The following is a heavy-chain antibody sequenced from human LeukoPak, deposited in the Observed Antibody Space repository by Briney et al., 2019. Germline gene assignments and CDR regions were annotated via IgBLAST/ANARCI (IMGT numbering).Heavy chain of an antibody. J-gene: IGHJ4*02. CDR2: LWSDGIKE. Sequence: GGSLRLSCTASGFTLSRHGIHWVRQAPGKGLERVALLWSDGIKEDYADSAKGRFTISRDSSKNTVYLQMNSLRVEDAVVYYCARENWGFCSRCRDLDCWGQGTLVTVSS. CDR1: GFTLSRHG. V-gene: IGHV3-33*01. D-gene: IGHD2-15*01. CDR3: ARENWGFCSRCRDLDC.